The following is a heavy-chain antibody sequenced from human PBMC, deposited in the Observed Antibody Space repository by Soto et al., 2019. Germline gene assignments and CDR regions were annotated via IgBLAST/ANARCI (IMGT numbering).Heavy chain of an antibody. D-gene: IGHD6-13*01. CDR3: ARERAVAGFDY. CDR2: MNPNSGNT. CDR1: GYTFTSYD. J-gene: IGHJ4*02. V-gene: IGHV1-8*01. Sequence: QVQLVQSGAEVKKPGASVKVSCKASGYTFTSYDINWVRQATGQGLEWMGWMNPNSGNTGYAQKFQGRVTMTRNTSLRTAYMELSSLRYQDTAVYYCARERAVAGFDYWGQGTLVTVSS.